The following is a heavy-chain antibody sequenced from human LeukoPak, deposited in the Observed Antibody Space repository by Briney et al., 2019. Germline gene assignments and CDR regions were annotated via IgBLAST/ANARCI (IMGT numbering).Heavy chain of an antibody. D-gene: IGHD2-15*01. V-gene: IGHV3-64*01. CDR3: ARAYCSGGSCHEGY. J-gene: IGHJ4*02. Sequence: GGTMRLSCVVSGFTFSSYAMHWVRQAPGKGLEYVSGISTTGSTTYYANSVKGRFTISRDNAKNSLYLQMNSLRDEDTAVYYCARAYCSGGSCHEGYWGQGTLVTVSS. CDR2: ISTTGSTT. CDR1: GFTFSSYA.